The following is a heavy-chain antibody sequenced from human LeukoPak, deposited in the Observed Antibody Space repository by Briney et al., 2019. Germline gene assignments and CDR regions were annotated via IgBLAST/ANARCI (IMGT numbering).Heavy chain of an antibody. D-gene: IGHD1-26*01. Sequence: PGGSLRLSCAASGFTFSSYAMSWVRQAPGKGLEWVPAISGSGGRIYYGASVKGRFTISRDNSKNTLNLQMNSLRAEDTAVYYCATSKYSGSYWGQGTLATVSS. CDR3: ATSKYSGSY. V-gene: IGHV3-23*01. CDR2: ISGSGGRI. J-gene: IGHJ4*02. CDR1: GFTFSSYA.